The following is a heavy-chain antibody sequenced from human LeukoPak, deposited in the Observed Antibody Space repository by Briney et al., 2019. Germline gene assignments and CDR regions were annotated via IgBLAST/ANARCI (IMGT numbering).Heavy chain of an antibody. V-gene: IGHV3-23*01. D-gene: IGHD3-22*01. CDR2: ISGSGDNT. Sequence: GGSLRLTCAASGFTFSSYAMSWVRQAPGMGLEWVSGISGSGDNTYYADSVKGRFTISRDNSKNTLYVQVNSLGTEDTAAYYCAKASYYDSSGSFYFDYWGQGTLVTVSS. J-gene: IGHJ4*02. CDR3: AKASYYDSSGSFYFDY. CDR1: GFTFSSYA.